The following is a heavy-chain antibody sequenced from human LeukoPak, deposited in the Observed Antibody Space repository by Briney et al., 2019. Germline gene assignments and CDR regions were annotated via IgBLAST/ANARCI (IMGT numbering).Heavy chain of an antibody. Sequence: SETLSVTCTVSGGSISSYYWSWIRQPPGKGLEWIGYIYYSGSTNYNPSLKSRVTISVDTSKNQFSLKLSSVTAADTAVYYCARRAPYSYEWSTLDYWGQGTLVTVSS. J-gene: IGHJ4*02. CDR3: ARRAPYSYEWSTLDY. CDR2: IYYSGST. V-gene: IGHV4-59*08. D-gene: IGHD5-18*01. CDR1: GGSISSYY.